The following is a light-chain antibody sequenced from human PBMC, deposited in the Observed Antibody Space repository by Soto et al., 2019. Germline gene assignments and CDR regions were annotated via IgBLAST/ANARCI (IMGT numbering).Light chain of an antibody. Sequence: QSVLTQPPSASGTAGQRITISCSGSSSDIGTSPVNWYQQLPGTAPKLIIYSNYQRPSGVPDRFSGSKSGTSASLAISGLQSEDEADYYCAALDDILNNYVFGIGTKVTVL. CDR2: SNY. CDR1: SSDIGTSP. CDR3: AALDDILNNYV. V-gene: IGLV1-44*01. J-gene: IGLJ1*01.